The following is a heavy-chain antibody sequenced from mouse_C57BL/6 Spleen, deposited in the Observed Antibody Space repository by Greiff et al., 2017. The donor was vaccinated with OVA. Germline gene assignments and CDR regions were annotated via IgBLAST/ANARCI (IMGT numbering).Heavy chain of an antibody. D-gene: IGHD2-5*01. Sequence: VQLVESGAELVRPGTSVKVSCKASGYAFTNYLIEWVKQRPGQGLEWIGVINPGSGGTNYNEKFKGKATLTADKSSSTAYMQLSSLTSEDSAVYFCARWGSNYFWYFDVWGTGTTVTVSS. J-gene: IGHJ1*03. V-gene: IGHV1-54*01. CDR3: ARWGSNYFWYFDV. CDR2: INPGSGGT. CDR1: GYAFTNYL.